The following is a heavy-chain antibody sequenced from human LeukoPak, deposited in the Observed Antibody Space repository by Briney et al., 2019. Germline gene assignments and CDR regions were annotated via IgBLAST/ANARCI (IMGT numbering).Heavy chain of an antibody. D-gene: IGHD2-15*01. Sequence: GRSLRLSCAASGFTFSSYGMHWVRQAPGMGLEWVAVIWYDGSNKYYADSVKGRFTISRDNSKNTLYLQMNSLRAEDTAVYYCARDPGPYCSGGSCELDYWGQGTLVTVSS. CDR1: GFTFSSYG. J-gene: IGHJ4*02. CDR2: IWYDGSNK. V-gene: IGHV3-33*01. CDR3: ARDPGPYCSGGSCELDY.